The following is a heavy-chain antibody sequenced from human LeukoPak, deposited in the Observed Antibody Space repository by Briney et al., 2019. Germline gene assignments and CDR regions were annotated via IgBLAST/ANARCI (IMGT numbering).Heavy chain of an antibody. D-gene: IGHD3-9*01. CDR1: GDSVSSNSAA. V-gene: IGHV6-1*01. CDR2: TYYRSKWYN. CDR3: ARGYDILTGYYVDYYYYGMDV. J-gene: IGHJ6*04. Sequence: SQTLSLTCAISGDSVSSNSAAWNWIRQSPSRGLEWLGRTYYRSKWYNDYAVSVKSRITINPDTSKNQFSLQLNSVTPEDTAVYYSARGYDILTGYYVDYYYYGMDVWGKGTTVTVSS.